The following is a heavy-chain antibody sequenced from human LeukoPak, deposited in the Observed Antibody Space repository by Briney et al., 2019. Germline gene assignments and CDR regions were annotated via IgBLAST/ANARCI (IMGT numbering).Heavy chain of an antibody. D-gene: IGHD3-22*01. Sequence: SVKVSCKASRFTFSNSAVQWVRQARGQRLEWIGWIVVGSGNTNYAQKFHERVSITRDMSTSTAYMELSSLRSEDTAVYYCAAGDDNYYDSSGQHYYYYGMDVWGQGTTVTVSS. CDR2: IVVGSGNT. CDR1: RFTFSNSA. V-gene: IGHV1-58*01. J-gene: IGHJ6*02. CDR3: AAGDDNYYDSSGQHYYYYGMDV.